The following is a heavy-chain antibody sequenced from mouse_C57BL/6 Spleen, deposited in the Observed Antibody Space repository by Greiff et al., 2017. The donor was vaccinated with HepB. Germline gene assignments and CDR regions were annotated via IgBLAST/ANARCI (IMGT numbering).Heavy chain of an antibody. J-gene: IGHJ2*01. Sequence: QVQLQQPGAELVRPGSSVKLSCKASGYTFTSYWMHWVKQRPIQGLEWIGNIDPSDSETHYNQKFKDKATLTVDKSSSTAYMQLSSLTSEDSAVYYCARGGLLRSNYFDYWGQGTTLTVSS. CDR1: GYTFTSYW. CDR2: IDPSDSET. V-gene: IGHV1-52*01. CDR3: ARGGLLRSNYFDY. D-gene: IGHD1-1*01.